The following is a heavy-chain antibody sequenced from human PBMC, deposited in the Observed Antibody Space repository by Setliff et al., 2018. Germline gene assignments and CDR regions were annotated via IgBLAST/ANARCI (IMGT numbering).Heavy chain of an antibody. CDR1: GFTFSTYW. V-gene: IGHV3-74*01. J-gene: IGHJ4*02. CDR2: INSDGSSI. D-gene: IGHD3-22*01. CDR3: ARSYKNYYDTRGYPLFAY. Sequence: PGGSLRLSCAASGFTFSTYWMHWVRQVPGKGLVWVSRINSDGSSINYADSVMGRFTISRDNAKNSLYLQMNSLRAEDTAVYFCARSYKNYYDTRGYPLFAYWGQGTLVTVSS.